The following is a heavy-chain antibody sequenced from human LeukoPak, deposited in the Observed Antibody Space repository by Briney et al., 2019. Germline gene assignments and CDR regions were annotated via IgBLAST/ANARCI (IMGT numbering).Heavy chain of an antibody. CDR3: ARCGHTYGFGSFDY. CDR1: GFSFSSYT. D-gene: IGHD5-18*01. Sequence: GGSLRLSCAASGFSFSSYTTHWVRQAPGKGLEWVAVLSYDGSNKYYADSVKGRFTISRDNSKNTLYLQMNSLRVEDTAVYYCARCGHTYGFGSFDYWGQGTLVTVSS. CDR2: LSYDGSNK. J-gene: IGHJ4*02. V-gene: IGHV3-30*04.